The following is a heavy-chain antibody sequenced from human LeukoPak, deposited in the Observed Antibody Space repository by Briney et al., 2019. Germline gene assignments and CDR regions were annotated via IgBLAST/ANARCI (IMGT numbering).Heavy chain of an antibody. CDR2: ITSDGRTS. J-gene: IGHJ4*02. V-gene: IGHV3-74*01. CDR3: AKTGNPATGDY. CDR1: GFSFSTSW. Sequence: GGSLRLSCAASGFSFSTSWMHWFRQGPGRGLVWVSRITSDGRTSIYADSVKGRFSISRDNSKNTLYLQMNSLRAEDTAVYYCAKTGNPATGDYWGQGTLVTVSS. D-gene: IGHD1-1*01.